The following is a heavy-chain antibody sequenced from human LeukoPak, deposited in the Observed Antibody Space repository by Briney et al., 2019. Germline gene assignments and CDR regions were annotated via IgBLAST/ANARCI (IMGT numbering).Heavy chain of an antibody. V-gene: IGHV1-69*05. CDR2: IIPIFGTA. D-gene: IGHD3-3*01. Sequence: GSSVKVSCKASGGTFSSYAISWVRQAPGRGLEWMGRIIPIFGTANYAQKFQGRVTITTDESTSTAYMELSSLRSEDTAVYYCASGSFDWSGYSAVDYWGQGTLVTVSS. J-gene: IGHJ4*02. CDR3: ASGSFDWSGYSAVDY. CDR1: GGTFSSYA.